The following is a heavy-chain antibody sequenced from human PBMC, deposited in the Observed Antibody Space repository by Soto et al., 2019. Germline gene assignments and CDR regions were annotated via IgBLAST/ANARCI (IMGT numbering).Heavy chain of an antibody. J-gene: IGHJ6*02. CDR3: ARFDTRSSSSSMSGGYYYGMDV. D-gene: IGHD6-6*01. Sequence: QVQLVQSGAEVKKPGASVKVSCKASGYTFTGYYMHWVQQAPGQGLEWMGWINLNSGGTNYAQKFQGWVTMTRDTSITTAYMELSRLRSDDTAVYYCARFDTRSSSSSMSGGYYYGMDVWGQGTTVTVSS. CDR1: GYTFTGYY. V-gene: IGHV1-2*04. CDR2: INLNSGGT.